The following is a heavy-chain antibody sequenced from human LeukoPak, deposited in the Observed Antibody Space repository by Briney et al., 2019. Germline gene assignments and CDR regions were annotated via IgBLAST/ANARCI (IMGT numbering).Heavy chain of an antibody. CDR3: ARDRGPCGDCSHYYYGMDV. D-gene: IGHD2-21*02. J-gene: IGHJ6*02. Sequence: PGRSLRLSCAASGFTFSSYAMHWVRQAPGKGLEWVSSISSSSSYIYYADSVKGRFTISRDNAKNSLYLQMNSLRAEDTAVYYCARDRGPCGDCSHYYYGMDVWGQGTTVTVSS. CDR1: GFTFSSYA. V-gene: IGHV3-21*01. CDR2: ISSSSSYI.